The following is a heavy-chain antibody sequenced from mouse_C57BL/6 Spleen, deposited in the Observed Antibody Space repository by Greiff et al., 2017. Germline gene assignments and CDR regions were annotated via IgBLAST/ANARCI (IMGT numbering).Heavy chain of an antibody. V-gene: IGHV1-22*01. D-gene: IGHD1-1*01. Sequence: EVQLQQSGPELVKPGASVKMSCKASGYTFTDYNMHWVKQSHGKSLEWIGYINPNNGGTSYNQKFKGKATLTVNKSSSTAYMELRGLTSEDAAVYYCGPGTVVATDAMDYWGKGTSGTVSS. CDR2: INPNNGGT. CDR1: GYTFTDYN. CDR3: GPGTVVATDAMDY. J-gene: IGHJ4*01.